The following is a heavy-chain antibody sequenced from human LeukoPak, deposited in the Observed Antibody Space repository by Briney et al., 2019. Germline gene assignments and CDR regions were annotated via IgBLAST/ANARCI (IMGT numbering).Heavy chain of an antibody. D-gene: IGHD6-13*01. CDR1: GLTFTSTS. CDR2: ISSGGHSI. Sequence: GGSLRLSCVASGLTFTSTSMNWVRQAPGKGLEWVSSISSGGHSIYYADSVRGRFTISRDNARKSVFLQMSSLNAEDTAVYYCAREASYSSSWYEIGFNAFDIWGQGTMITVSS. J-gene: IGHJ3*02. V-gene: IGHV3-21*01. CDR3: AREASYSSSWYEIGFNAFDI.